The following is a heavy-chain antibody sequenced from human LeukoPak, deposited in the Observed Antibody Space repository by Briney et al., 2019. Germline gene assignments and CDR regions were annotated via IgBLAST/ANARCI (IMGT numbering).Heavy chain of an antibody. V-gene: IGHV4-30-4*01. Sequence: PSETLSLICTVSGGSISSGDYYWSWIRQPPGKGLEWIGYIYYSGSTYYNPSLKSRVTISVDTSKNQFSLKLSSVTAADTAVYYCARVRYTRDLYYFDYWGQGTLVTVSS. CDR1: GGSISSGDYY. CDR3: ARVRYTRDLYYFDY. CDR2: IYYSGST. J-gene: IGHJ4*02. D-gene: IGHD5-12*01.